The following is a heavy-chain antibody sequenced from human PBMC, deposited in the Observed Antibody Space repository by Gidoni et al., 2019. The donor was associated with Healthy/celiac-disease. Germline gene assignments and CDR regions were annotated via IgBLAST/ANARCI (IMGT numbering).Heavy chain of an antibody. D-gene: IGHD6-13*01. CDR2: IYTSGST. CDR3: ARDSSSWGDYYYYGMDV. J-gene: IGHJ6*02. CDR1: GSSISSYY. V-gene: IGHV4-4*07. Sequence: QVQLQGSGPGLVKPSETLSLTCTVSGSSISSYYWSWTRQPAGKGRECSGRIYTSGSTNYNPSHNSRVTRSGETSKNQFSLKRSSVTAADTAVYYCARDSSSWGDYYYYGMDVWGQGTTVTVSS.